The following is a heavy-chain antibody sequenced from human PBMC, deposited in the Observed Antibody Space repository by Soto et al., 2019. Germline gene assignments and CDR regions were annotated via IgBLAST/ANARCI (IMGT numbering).Heavy chain of an antibody. CDR2: VSHDGRNT. V-gene: IGHV3-30*18. D-gene: IGHD6-19*01. J-gene: IGHJ4*02. CDR1: GFTFSDYA. Sequence: VQLVESGGGVVQPGRSLRLSCAASGFTFSDYAMHWVRQAPGKGLEWVAVVSHDGRNTHYADSVKGRFTISRDSSKNTVSPDMTSLRAADKAVYYCAKGGRQWPVTSDFNYWGQGARVTVSS. CDR3: AKGGRQWPVTSDFNY.